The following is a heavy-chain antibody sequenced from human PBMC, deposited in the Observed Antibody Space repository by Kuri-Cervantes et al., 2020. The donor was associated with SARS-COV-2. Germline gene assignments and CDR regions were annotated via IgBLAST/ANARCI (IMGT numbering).Heavy chain of an antibody. CDR3: ARVHSKGPLYDFWSGYYFDY. CDR1: GFTFSSCV. J-gene: IGHJ4*02. CDR2: ISYDGSNK. V-gene: IGHV3-30-3*01. Sequence: GESLKISCAASGFTFSSCVLHWVRQAPGKGLEWVAIISYDGSNKDYADSVKGRFTISRDNSKNTLYLQMNSLRAEDTAVYYCARVHSKGPLYDFWSGYYFDYWGQGTLVTVSS. D-gene: IGHD3-3*01.